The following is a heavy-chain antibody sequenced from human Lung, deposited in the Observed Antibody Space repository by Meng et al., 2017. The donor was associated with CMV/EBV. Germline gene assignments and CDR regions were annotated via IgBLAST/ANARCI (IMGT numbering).Heavy chain of an antibody. D-gene: IGHD3-16*01. V-gene: IGHV4-39*07. CDR2: MLYGGST. CDR1: RGSIVSSSHY. J-gene: IGHJ5*02. Sequence: DSRGSIVSSSHYWGWFRQPPGKGLEWIGSMLYGGSTFYNPSLKSRVSISIDVSKNQFSLSLSSVTAADTAVYYCARVWGGDNWLDPWGQGILVTVSS. CDR3: ARVWGGDNWLDP.